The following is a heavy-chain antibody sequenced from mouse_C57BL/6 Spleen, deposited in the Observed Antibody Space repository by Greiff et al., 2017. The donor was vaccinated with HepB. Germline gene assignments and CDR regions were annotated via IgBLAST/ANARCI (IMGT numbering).Heavy chain of an antibody. D-gene: IGHD2-5*01. CDR3: AIAYYSNYAWFAY. CDR1: GYAFTNYL. J-gene: IGHJ3*01. V-gene: IGHV1-54*01. CDR2: INPGSGGT. Sequence: QVQLQQSGAELVRPGTSVKVSCKASGYAFTNYLKEWVKQRPGQGLEWIGVINPGSGGTNYNEKFKGKATLTADKSSSTAYMQLSSLTSEDSAVYFCAIAYYSNYAWFAYWGQGTLVTVSA.